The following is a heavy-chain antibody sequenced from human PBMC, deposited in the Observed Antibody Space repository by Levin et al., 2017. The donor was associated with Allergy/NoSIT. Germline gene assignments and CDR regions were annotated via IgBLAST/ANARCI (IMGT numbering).Heavy chain of an antibody. J-gene: IGHJ1*01. V-gene: IGHV4-34*01. Sequence: KAGGSLRLSCAVYGGSFNGHFWGWIRQPPGKGLEWIGEIHFGGRNYINPSLKSRVSLSVDTSKNQFSLTLRSVSASDSAIYYCARGQYRRDFWSQGGLVTVSS. CDR3: ARGQYRRDF. CDR2: IHFGGRN. D-gene: IGHD5-24*01. CDR1: GGSFNGHF.